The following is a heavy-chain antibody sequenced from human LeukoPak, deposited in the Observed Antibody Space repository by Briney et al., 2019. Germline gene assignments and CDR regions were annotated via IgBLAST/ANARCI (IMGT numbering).Heavy chain of an antibody. J-gene: IGHJ4*02. D-gene: IGHD6-13*01. CDR1: GFTFSNYG. CDR2: ISFDGSAK. Sequence: GGSLRLSCAASGFTFSNYGMHWVRQAPGKGLEWVSVISFDGSAKYYADSVKGRFTISRDNSKNTLYLQMNSLRAEDTAVYYCAKDRVTAAGYYFDYWGQGTLVTVSS. V-gene: IGHV3-30*18. CDR3: AKDRVTAAGYYFDY.